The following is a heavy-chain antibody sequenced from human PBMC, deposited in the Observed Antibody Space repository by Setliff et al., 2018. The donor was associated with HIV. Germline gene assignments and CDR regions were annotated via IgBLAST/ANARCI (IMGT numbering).Heavy chain of an antibody. V-gene: IGHV1-18*01. D-gene: IGHD3-22*01. CDR3: ARDRGEYDSSGSYRVSDY. CDR2: ISPYNGNT. Sequence: ASVKVSCKASGYTFTIYGISWVRQAPGQGLERMGWISPYNGNTKYEQNLQDRVTMTTDTSTSTVYMELRSLRSDDTAVYYCARDRGEYDSSGSYRVSDYWGQGTLVTVSS. J-gene: IGHJ4*02. CDR1: GYTFTIYG.